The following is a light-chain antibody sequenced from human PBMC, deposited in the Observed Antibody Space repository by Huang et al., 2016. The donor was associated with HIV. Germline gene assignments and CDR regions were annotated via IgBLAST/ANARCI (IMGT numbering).Light chain of an antibody. CDR3: QQYNDWLQT. CDR1: QDVSSK. Sequence: EIVMTQSPATLSVSPGERATLSCRASQDVSSKLAWYQQKPGQPPRLLIYAAVIRATGTPARFSGSGSGTEFTLTISSLQSEDFAIDYCQQYNDWLQTFGGGTRVDIK. CDR2: AAV. V-gene: IGKV3-15*01. J-gene: IGKJ4*01.